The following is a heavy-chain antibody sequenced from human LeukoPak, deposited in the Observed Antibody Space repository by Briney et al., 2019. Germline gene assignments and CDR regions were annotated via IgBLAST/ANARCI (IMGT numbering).Heavy chain of an antibody. V-gene: IGHV4-59*01. D-gene: IGHD3-22*01. CDR3: ARVRRVLITTNDAFDI. J-gene: IGHJ3*02. CDR2: SYYSGST. CDR1: GGSISTYY. Sequence: SETLSLTCSVSGGSISTYYWSWIRQPPGKGREWIGYSYYSGSTKYNPSLKSRVTISVDTSKNQFSLKLSSVTAADTAVYYCARVRRVLITTNDAFDIWGQGTMVTVSS.